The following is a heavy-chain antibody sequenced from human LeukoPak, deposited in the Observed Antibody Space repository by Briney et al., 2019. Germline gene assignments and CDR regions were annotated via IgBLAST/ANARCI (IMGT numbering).Heavy chain of an antibody. CDR2: INPNSGGT. J-gene: IGHJ4*02. D-gene: IGHD3/OR15-3a*01. CDR1: GYTFTGYY. Sequence: ASVKASCKASGYTFTGYYMHWVRQAPGQGLEWMGWINPNSGGTNYAQKFQGRVTMTRDTSISTAYMELSRLRSDDTAVYYCARGAGTGYHFDYWGQGTLVTVSS. CDR3: ARGAGTGYHFDY. V-gene: IGHV1-2*02.